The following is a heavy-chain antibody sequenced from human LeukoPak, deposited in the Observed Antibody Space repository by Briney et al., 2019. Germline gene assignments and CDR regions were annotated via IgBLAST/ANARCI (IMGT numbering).Heavy chain of an antibody. D-gene: IGHD3-22*01. CDR3: ARVDDTSGYFYKFDY. CDR1: GGSISNYY. Sequence: SETLSLTCSVSGGSISNYYWSWIRQPPGKGLKWVAYIHYSGNTNYNPSLKSRVIISVDTSKNQFSLKLASVTAADTAVYYCARVDDTSGYFYKFDYWGQGTLVTVSS. CDR2: IHYSGNT. J-gene: IGHJ4*02. V-gene: IGHV4-59*01.